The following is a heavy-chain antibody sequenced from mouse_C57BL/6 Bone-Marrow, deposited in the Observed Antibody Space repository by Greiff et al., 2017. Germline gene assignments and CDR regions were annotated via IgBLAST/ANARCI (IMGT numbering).Heavy chain of an antibody. CDR3: ARGATVGDYAMDY. V-gene: IGHV1-63*01. CDR2: IYPGGGYT. Sequence: QVQLQQSGAELVRPGTSVKMSCKASGYTFTNYWIGWAKQRPGHGLEWIGDIYPGGGYTNYNEKFKGKATLTADKSSSTAYMQFSSLTSEDSAIYYCARGATVGDYAMDYWGQGTSVTVSS. CDR1: GYTFTNYW. D-gene: IGHD1-1*01. J-gene: IGHJ4*01.